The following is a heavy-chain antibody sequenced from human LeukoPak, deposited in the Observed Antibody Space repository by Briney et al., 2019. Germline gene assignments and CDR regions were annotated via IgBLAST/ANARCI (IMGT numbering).Heavy chain of an antibody. CDR2: IKQDGSEK. D-gene: IGHD6-6*01. J-gene: IGHJ5*02. CDR1: GFTFSNYW. Sequence: QPGGSLRLSCAASGFTFSNYWMSWVRQAPGKGLEWVANIKQDGSEKCYVDSVKGRFTISRDNSKNTLYLQMNSLRVEDTAVYYCAKDLYSSSSDSGPSAQNCFDPWGQGILVTVSS. V-gene: IGHV3-7*01. CDR3: AKDLYSSSSDSGPSAQNCFDP.